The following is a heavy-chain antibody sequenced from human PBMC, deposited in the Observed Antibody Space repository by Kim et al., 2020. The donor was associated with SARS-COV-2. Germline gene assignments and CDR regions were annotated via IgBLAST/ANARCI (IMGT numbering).Heavy chain of an antibody. CDR3: ARDLGVPSWRVDLDY. D-gene: IGHD3-16*01. V-gene: IGHV3-48*02. J-gene: IGHJ4*02. CDR2: ISSSSSTI. Sequence: GGSLRLSCAASGFTFSSYSMNWVRQAPGKGLEWVSYISSSSSTIYYADSVKGRFTISRDNAKNSLYLQMNSLRDEDTAVYYCARDLGVPSWRVDLDYWGQGTLVTVSS. CDR1: GFTFSSYS.